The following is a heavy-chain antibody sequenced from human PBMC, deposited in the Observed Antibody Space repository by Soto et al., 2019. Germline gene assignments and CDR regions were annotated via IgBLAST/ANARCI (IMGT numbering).Heavy chain of an antibody. CDR2: SSDSGTFT. J-gene: IGHJ4*02. D-gene: IGHD1-1*01. Sequence: PGGSLRLSCAASRFTCSDYYISWIRHAPGKGLEWLSYSSDSGTFTRYADSVKCRFSISRDNAKNSLYLQINRLRGEDTAIYYCARSGDNYNLLDYWGQGTPVTVSS. V-gene: IGHV3-11*06. CDR3: ARSGDNYNLLDY. CDR1: RFTCSDYY.